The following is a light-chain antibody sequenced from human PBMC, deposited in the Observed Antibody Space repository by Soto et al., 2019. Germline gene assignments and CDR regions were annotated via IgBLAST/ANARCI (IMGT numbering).Light chain of an antibody. CDR1: QSVRSSY. CDR3: QQYGSSSWT. J-gene: IGKJ1*01. Sequence: EIVLTQSPGTLSLSPGERATLSCRASQSVRSSYLAWYQQKPGQAPRLLIYAASSRAAGIPDRFTGSGSGKDFTRTIRRLEREDFAVYYCQQYGSSSWTFGKGTKVEIK. CDR2: AAS. V-gene: IGKV3-20*01.